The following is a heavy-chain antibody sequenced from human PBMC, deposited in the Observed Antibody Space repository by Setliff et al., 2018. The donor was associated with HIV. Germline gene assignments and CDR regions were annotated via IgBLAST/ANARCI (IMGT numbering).Heavy chain of an antibody. CDR1: GHSISNGYY. CDR2: IYQTGSI. J-gene: IGHJ4*02. D-gene: IGHD3-22*01. V-gene: IGHV4-38-2*02. CDR3: ARQAWHSGRNGYFVDY. Sequence: SETLSLTCSVSGHSISNGYYWGWFRQSPGKGLEWIATIYQTGSIYYNPSLQNRVTLLLDMSKNQFSLKLSSATAADTAVYYCARQAWHSGRNGYFVDYWGQGMLVTVSS.